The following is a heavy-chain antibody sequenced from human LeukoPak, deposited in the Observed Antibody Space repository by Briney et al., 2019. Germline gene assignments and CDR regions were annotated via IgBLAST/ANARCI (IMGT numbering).Heavy chain of an antibody. D-gene: IGHD3-9*01. CDR1: GGSISSSSYY. CDR3: ARRLRYFDWLLPNHDAFDI. Sequence: PSGTLSLTCAVSGGSISSSSYYWGWIRQPPGKGLEWIGSIYYSGSTYYNPSLKSRVTISVDTSKNQFSLKLSSVTAADTAVYYCARRLRYFDWLLPNHDAFDIWGQGTMVTVSS. CDR2: IYYSGST. J-gene: IGHJ3*02. V-gene: IGHV4-39*07.